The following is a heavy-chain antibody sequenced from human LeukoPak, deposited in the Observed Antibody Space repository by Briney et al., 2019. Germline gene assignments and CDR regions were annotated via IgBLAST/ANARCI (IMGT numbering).Heavy chain of an antibody. D-gene: IGHD2/OR15-2a*01. V-gene: IGHV4-38-2*02. CDR2: IYHSGTT. J-gene: IGHJ4*02. CDR1: GYSISSGYC. CDR3: ARVFPSYFDY. Sequence: SETLSLTCSVSGYSISSGYCWAWIRQPPGKGLEWIGSIYHSGTTFYNPSLNSRVTISVDTAKNQFSLKLSSVTAPDTAVYYCARVFPSYFDYWGQGTRVTVSS.